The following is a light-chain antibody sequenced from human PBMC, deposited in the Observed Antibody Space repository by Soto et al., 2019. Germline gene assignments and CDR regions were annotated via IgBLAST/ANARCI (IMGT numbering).Light chain of an antibody. V-gene: IGLV1-51*01. CDR2: ENS. Sequence: QSALTQPPSVSAAPGQKVTISCSGTRSNIGVNYVSWYQRHVPGTVPKLLSYENSQRPSGIPDRFSASKSGTTATLAITGLQTGDEADYYCATWDTSLSGAVFGSGTKVTVL. J-gene: IGLJ1*01. CDR1: RSNIGVNY. CDR3: ATWDTSLSGAV.